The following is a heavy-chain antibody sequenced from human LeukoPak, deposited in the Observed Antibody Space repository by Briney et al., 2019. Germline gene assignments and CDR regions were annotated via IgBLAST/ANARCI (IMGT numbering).Heavy chain of an antibody. Sequence: ASVKVSCKASGYTFTSYGISWVRQAPGQGLEWMGWISAYNGNTNYAQKLQGRVTMTTDTSTSTAYMELRSLRSDDTAVYYRAREAGHDYVWGSYRYLDYWGQGTLVTVSS. J-gene: IGHJ4*02. CDR3: AREAGHDYVWGSYRYLDY. CDR1: GYTFTSYG. D-gene: IGHD3-16*02. V-gene: IGHV1-18*01. CDR2: ISAYNGNT.